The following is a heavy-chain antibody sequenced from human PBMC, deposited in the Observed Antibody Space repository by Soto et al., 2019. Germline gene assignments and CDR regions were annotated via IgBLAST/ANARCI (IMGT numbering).Heavy chain of an antibody. CDR2: IWYDGSNK. Sequence: VGSLRLSCAASGFTFSSYGMHWVRQAPGKGLEWVAVIWYDGSNKYYTDSVKGRFTISRDNSRNTLYLQMNSLSAEDTAVYYCARDRLGDCGGDCYWLDFWGQGT. D-gene: IGHD2-21*02. CDR1: GFTFSSYG. V-gene: IGHV3-33*01. J-gene: IGHJ4*02. CDR3: ARDRLGDCGGDCYWLDF.